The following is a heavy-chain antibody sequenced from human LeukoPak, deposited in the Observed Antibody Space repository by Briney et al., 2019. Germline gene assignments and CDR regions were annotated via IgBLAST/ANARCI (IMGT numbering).Heavy chain of an antibody. CDR1: GSSLTELS. CDR3: AAGRPYSLLDY. CDR2: FDIIDGET. V-gene: IGHV1-24*01. Sequence: ASVKVSCTVSGSSLTELSLYWVRQAPGKGREWMGGFDIIDGETFYTQQFQGRVTMTEDSSTDTAYMELRSLNSHDTAFYYCAAGRPYSLLDYRGQGTLVTVPS. D-gene: IGHD5-18*01. J-gene: IGHJ4*02.